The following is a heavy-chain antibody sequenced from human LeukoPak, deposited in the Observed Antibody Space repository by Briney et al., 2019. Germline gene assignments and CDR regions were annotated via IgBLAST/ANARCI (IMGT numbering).Heavy chain of an antibody. V-gene: IGHV4-39*01. J-gene: IGHJ4*02. CDR1: GVSISSSNNF. D-gene: IGHD5-24*01. CDR3: ARHEEEDGYNATTFGY. Sequence: SETLSLTCTVSGVSISSSNNFWGWIRQPPGKGLEWIGSVHYSGTTYYIPSLKSRVTISVDTSKNQFSLKLSSVTAADTAVYYCARHEEEDGYNATTFGYWGQGTLVTVSS. CDR2: VHYSGTT.